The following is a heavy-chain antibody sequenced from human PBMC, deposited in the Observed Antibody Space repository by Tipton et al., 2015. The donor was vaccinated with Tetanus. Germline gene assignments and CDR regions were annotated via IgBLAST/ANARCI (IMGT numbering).Heavy chain of an antibody. CDR3: ARGVAWYTTFGVALNWFDP. CDR1: GISVSAGRYA. Sequence: LACAVSGISVSAGRYAWSWIRQPPGKGLEWIGYVYDSGTSHYNPSLGDRVSMSLDRSKDQFSLKLSSVTAADTAVYFCARGVAWYTTFGVALNWFDPWGQGILVTVSS. CDR2: VYDSGTS. V-gene: IGHV4-30-2*01. J-gene: IGHJ5*02. D-gene: IGHD3-3*01.